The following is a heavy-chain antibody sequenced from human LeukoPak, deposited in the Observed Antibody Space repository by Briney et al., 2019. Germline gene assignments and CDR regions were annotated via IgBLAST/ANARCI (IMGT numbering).Heavy chain of an antibody. V-gene: IGHV1-69*04. D-gene: IGHD2-21*02. CDR2: IIPIFGIA. CDR3: AKSPVVVTALGAFDI. CDR1: GGTFSSYA. J-gene: IGHJ3*02. Sequence: SVKVSCKASGGTFSSYAISWVRQAPGQGLEWMGRIIPIFGIASYAQKFQGRVTITADKSTSTAYMELSSLRSEDTAAYYCAKSPVVVTALGAFDIWGQGTMVTVSS.